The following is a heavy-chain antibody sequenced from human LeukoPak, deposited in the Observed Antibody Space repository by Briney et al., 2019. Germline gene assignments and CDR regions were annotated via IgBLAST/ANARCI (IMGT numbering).Heavy chain of an antibody. CDR3: ARWANSIDY. CDR1: GFTFRNYA. CDR2: IKQNGSET. V-gene: IGHV3-7*01. J-gene: IGHJ4*02. Sequence: GGSLRLSCIASGFTFRNYAMTWVRQAPGKGLEWVANIKQNGSETFYADSVRGRFTISRDNAKNSQYLQMNSLRVEDTAVYYCARWANSIDYWGQGALVTVSS. D-gene: IGHD5-18*01.